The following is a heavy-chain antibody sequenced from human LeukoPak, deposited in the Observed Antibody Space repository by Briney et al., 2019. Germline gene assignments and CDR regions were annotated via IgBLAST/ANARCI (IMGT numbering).Heavy chain of an antibody. D-gene: IGHD6-6*01. CDR1: GGSISSYY. J-gene: IGHJ6*03. CDR2: IHYSGST. Sequence: PSETLSLTCTVFGGSISSYYWSWIRQPPGKGLEWIGYIHYSGSTTYNPSLQSRVSLSVDTSKNQFSLRLRSVTAADTAVYYCARDFSSSSTVYYYYYMDVWGKGTTVTVSS. V-gene: IGHV4-59*01. CDR3: ARDFSSSSTVYYYYYMDV.